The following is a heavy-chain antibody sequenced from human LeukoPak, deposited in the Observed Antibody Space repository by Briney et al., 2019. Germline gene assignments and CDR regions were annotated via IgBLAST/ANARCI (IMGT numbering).Heavy chain of an antibody. D-gene: IGHD2-15*01. V-gene: IGHV3-64*01. CDR1: GFTFSTYA. J-gene: IGHJ4*02. CDR2: ISTNGGGT. CDR3: ARYCSGVSCYSGYDY. Sequence: PGGSLRLSCAASGFTFSTYAMHWVRQTPGKGLEYVSAISTNGGGTYYANSVKGRFTISRDNSKNTLYLQMGSLRAEDMAVYYCARYCSGVSCYSGYDYWGQGTLVTASS.